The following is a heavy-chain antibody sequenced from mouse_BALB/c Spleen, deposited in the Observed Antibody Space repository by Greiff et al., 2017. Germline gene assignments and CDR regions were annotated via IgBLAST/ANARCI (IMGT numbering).Heavy chain of an antibody. CDR2: ISSGGSYT. Sequence: EVQGVESGGGLVKPGGSLKLSCAASGFTFSSYAMSWVRQTPEKRLEWVATISSGGSYTYYPDSVKGRFTISRDNAKNTLYLQMSSLRSEDTAMYYCARTGSRYGYYFDYWGQGTTLTVSS. CDR3: ARTGSRYGYYFDY. CDR1: GFTFSSYA. D-gene: IGHD1-2*01. V-gene: IGHV5-9-3*01. J-gene: IGHJ2*01.